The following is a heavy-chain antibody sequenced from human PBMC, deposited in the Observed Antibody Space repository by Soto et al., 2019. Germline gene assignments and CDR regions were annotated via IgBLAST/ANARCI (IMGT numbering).Heavy chain of an antibody. CDR2: ISATGAST. Sequence: EVQLLESGGGLVQPGGSLRLSCAASGFTFSWSTMSWVRQAPGKGPEWVSAISATGASTYYGVSVKGRFTISRDNSKNTLYLLMTSLRAEDTAIYYCAQDSQGDAVIRTPFFGNWGQGTLVAVSS. V-gene: IGHV3-23*01. D-gene: IGHD2-21*01. CDR1: GFTFSWST. CDR3: AQDSQGDAVIRTPFFGN. J-gene: IGHJ4*02.